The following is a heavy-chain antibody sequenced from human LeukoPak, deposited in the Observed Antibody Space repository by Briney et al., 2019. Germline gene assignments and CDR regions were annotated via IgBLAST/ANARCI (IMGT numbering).Heavy chain of an antibody. D-gene: IGHD6-6*01. J-gene: IGHJ4*02. Sequence: GGSLRLSCAASGFTFSSYAMSWVRQAPGKGLEWVSAISGSVSSTYYADSVKGRFTISRDNSKNTLYLQMNSLRAEDTAVYYCATQPRVHPAPFDYWGQGTLVTVSS. CDR2: ISGSVSST. CDR3: ATQPRVHPAPFDY. CDR1: GFTFSSYA. V-gene: IGHV3-23*01.